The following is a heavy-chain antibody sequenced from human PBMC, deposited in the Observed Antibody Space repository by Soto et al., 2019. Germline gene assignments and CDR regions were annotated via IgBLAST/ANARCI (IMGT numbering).Heavy chain of an antibody. CDR3: ARGGAASRVSYYYGMDV. CDR2: ISGSGGST. D-gene: IGHD6-6*01. CDR1: GFTFSSYA. Sequence: GGSLRLSCAAPGFTFSSYAMSWVRQAPGKGLEWVSAISGSGGSTHYADSVKGRFTISRDNSKNTLYLQMNSLRAEDTAVYYCARGGAASRVSYYYGMDVWGQGTTVTVYS. J-gene: IGHJ6*02. V-gene: IGHV3-23*01.